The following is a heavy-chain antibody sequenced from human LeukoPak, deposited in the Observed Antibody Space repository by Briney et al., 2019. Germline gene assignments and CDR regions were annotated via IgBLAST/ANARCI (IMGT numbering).Heavy chain of an antibody. V-gene: IGHV3-7*01. Sequence: GGSLRLSCAASGFMFRSSWMSWLRQAPGKGLEWVANMAPDGSEKYYVDSVRGRFTIFRDNAKNSLYLQMNSLRGDDTALYYCARAGFTFSDYFGSFFDYWGQGTLVTVSS. CDR3: ARAGFTFSDYFGSFFDY. CDR2: MAPDGSEK. CDR1: GFMFRSSW. D-gene: IGHD3-10*01. J-gene: IGHJ4*02.